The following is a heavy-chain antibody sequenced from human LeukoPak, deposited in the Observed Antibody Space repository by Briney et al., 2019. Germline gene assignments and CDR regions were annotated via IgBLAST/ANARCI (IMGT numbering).Heavy chain of an antibody. CDR1: GFTFSSYA. CDR2: ISGSGGST. J-gene: IGHJ3*02. V-gene: IGHV3-23*01. Sequence: GGSLRLSCAASGFTFSSYAMSWVRQAPGKGLEWVSAISGSGGSTYYADSVKGQFTISRDNSKHTLYLQMNSLRAEDTAVYYCVWFGELSGAFDIRGQGTMVTVSS. CDR3: VWFGELSGAFDI. D-gene: IGHD3-10*01.